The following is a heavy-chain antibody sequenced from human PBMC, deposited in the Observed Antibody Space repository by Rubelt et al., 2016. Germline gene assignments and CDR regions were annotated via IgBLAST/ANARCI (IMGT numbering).Heavy chain of an antibody. J-gene: IGHJ4*02. V-gene: IGHV4-34*11. CDR3: ARTQGTYGGNSRFDY. CDR2: IYYSGST. D-gene: IGHD4-23*01. CDR1: GGSFSGYY. Sequence: QVQLQQWGAGLLKPSETLSLTCAVYGGSFSGYYWSWIRQPPGKGLEWIGYIYYSGSTNYNPSLKSRVTISVDTSKNQFSLKLSSVTAADTAVYYCARTQGTYGGNSRFDYWGQGTLVTVSS.